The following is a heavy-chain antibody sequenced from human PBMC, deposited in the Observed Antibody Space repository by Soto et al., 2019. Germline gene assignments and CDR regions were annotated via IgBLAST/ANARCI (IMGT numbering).Heavy chain of an antibody. Sequence: GGSLSLSCAASGFTFSGSAMHWARQASGKGLEWVGRIRNKANNYATAYGASVKGRFIISRDESKNTAYLQMNSLKTEDTAVYYGVASVYDTFIDDWAQGSRVTVSS. CDR2: IRNKANNYAT. J-gene: IGHJ4*02. D-gene: IGHD5-12*01. V-gene: IGHV3-73*01. CDR3: VASVYDTFIDD. CDR1: GFTFSGSA.